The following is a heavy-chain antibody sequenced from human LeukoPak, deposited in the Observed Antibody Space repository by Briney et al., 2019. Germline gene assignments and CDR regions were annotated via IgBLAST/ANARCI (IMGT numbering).Heavy chain of an antibody. Sequence: GASVKVSCKASGYTFTNYYMRWVRQAPGQGPEWMGWINPNTGGTKYAQKFQGRVTMTRDTSISTAYMELSRLTSGDTAVYYCAIPPCSDGYCFFDYWGQGTLVTVSS. CDR2: INPNTGGT. V-gene: IGHV1-2*02. J-gene: IGHJ4*02. D-gene: IGHD2-21*02. CDR1: GYTFTNYY. CDR3: AIPPCSDGYCFFDY.